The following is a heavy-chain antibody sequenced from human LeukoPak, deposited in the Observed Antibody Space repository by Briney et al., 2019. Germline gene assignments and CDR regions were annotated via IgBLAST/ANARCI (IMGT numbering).Heavy chain of an antibody. CDR1: GFTFSSYS. D-gene: IGHD3-3*01. J-gene: IGHJ4*02. Sequence: PEGSLRLSCAASGFTFSSYSMNWVRQAPGKGLEWVSYISSSSSTIYYADSVKGRFTISRDNAKNSLYLQMNSLRAEDTAVYYCAREGGYDFWSGYVDYWGQGTLVTVSS. CDR2: ISSSSSTI. V-gene: IGHV3-48*01. CDR3: AREGGYDFWSGYVDY.